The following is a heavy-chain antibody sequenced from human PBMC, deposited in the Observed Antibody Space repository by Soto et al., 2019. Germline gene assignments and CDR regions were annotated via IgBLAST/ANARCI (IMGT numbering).Heavy chain of an antibody. CDR2: SIPIHGIA. V-gene: IGHV1-69*02. D-gene: IGHD6-19*01. CDR1: AGTFSSHT. Sequence: GASVKVSCTASAGTFSSHTISWVRQAPGQGREWMRRSIPIHGIANYAQKFQGRVTITADKSTSTAYMELSSLRSEDTAVYYCAKGGWSPYNWFDPWGQGTLVTVSS. J-gene: IGHJ5*02. CDR3: AKGGWSPYNWFDP.